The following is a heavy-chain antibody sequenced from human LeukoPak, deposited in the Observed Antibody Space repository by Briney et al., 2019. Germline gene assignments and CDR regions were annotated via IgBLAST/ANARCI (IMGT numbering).Heavy chain of an antibody. J-gene: IGHJ4*02. D-gene: IGHD5-24*01. CDR2: IYPGDSDT. Sequence: GESLKISCKGSGYSFTSYWIGWVRQMPGKGLEWMGIIYPGDSDTRYSPSFQGQVTISADKSISTAYLQWSSLKASDTAMYCCARIEMATGRAFDYWGQGTLVTVSS. V-gene: IGHV5-51*01. CDR3: ARIEMATGRAFDY. CDR1: GYSFTSYW.